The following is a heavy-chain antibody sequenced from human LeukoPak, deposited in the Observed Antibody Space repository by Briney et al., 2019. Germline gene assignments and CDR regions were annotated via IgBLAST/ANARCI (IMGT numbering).Heavy chain of an antibody. Sequence: GGSLRLSCAASGFTFSGYAMHWVRQAPGKGLEWVAVISYDGSNKYYADSVKGRFTISRDNSKNTLYLQMNSLRAEDTAVYYCARDGPQYCSSTSCYMPRDYWGQGTLVTVSS. D-gene: IGHD2-2*02. J-gene: IGHJ4*02. CDR2: ISYDGSNK. CDR3: ARDGPQYCSSTSCYMPRDY. V-gene: IGHV3-30-3*01. CDR1: GFTFSGYA.